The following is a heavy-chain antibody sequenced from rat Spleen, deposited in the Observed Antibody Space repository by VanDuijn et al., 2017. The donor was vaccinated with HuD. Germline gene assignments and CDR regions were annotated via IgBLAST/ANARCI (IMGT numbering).Heavy chain of an antibody. V-gene: IGHV5-29*01. CDR1: GFTFSDYY. Sequence: EVQLVESDGGLVQPGRSLKLSCAASGFTFSDYYMAWVRQAPTKGLEWVATISYDGSSTYYRDSVKGRFTISRDNAKSTLYLQMDSLRSEDTATYYCARLPEDPFDYWGQGASVTVSS. CDR2: ISYDGSST. D-gene: IGHD1-11*01. CDR3: ARLPEDPFDY. J-gene: IGHJ4*01.